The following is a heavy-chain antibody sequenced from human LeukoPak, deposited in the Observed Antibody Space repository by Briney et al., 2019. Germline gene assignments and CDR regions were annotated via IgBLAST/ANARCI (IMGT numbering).Heavy chain of an antibody. J-gene: IGHJ4*02. CDR2: ISNIGST. V-gene: IGHV4-59*01. CDR3: ATTNRYGGGDRHFDY. D-gene: IGHD3-16*01. Sequence: PSETLSLTCTVSGASLTNYYSSWIRQPPGKGLEWIGYISNIGSTFYNPSLKSRVTSSVDSSKSQFSLKLNSVTTADTAVYYCATTNRYGGGDRHFDYWGQGTLFTVSS. CDR1: GASLTNYY.